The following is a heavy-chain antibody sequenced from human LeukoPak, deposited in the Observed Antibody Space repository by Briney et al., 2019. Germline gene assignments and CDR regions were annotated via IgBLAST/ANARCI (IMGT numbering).Heavy chain of an antibody. Sequence: GGSLRLSCAASGFTFSGYWMHWVRQAPGKGLVWVSRINSDGSSTSYGDSVKGRFTISRDNAKNTLYLQMNSLRAEDTAVYYCARESFYYDNSGYYYDRGYYGMDVWGQGTTVTVSS. CDR3: ARESFYYDNSGYYYDRGYYGMDV. D-gene: IGHD3-22*01. CDR2: INSDGSST. V-gene: IGHV3-74*01. J-gene: IGHJ6*02. CDR1: GFTFSGYW.